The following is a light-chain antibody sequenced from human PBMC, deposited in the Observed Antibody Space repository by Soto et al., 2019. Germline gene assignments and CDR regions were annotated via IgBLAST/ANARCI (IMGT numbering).Light chain of an antibody. J-gene: IGLJ1*01. CDR1: RSNIGSNT. CDR3: AIWDDSLNGFYV. CDR2: GNN. Sequence: QSVLTQPPSASGTPGQTVTISCSGGRSNIGSNTVTWYQQLPGTAPKLLIYGNNQRPSGVPDRFSGLRSGTSASLAISGLRSEDEADYYCAIWDDSLNGFYVFGVGTKLTVL. V-gene: IGLV1-44*01.